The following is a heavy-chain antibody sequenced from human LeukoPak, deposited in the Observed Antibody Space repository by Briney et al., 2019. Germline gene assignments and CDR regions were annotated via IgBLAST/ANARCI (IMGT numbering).Heavy chain of an antibody. CDR2: IYHSGST. J-gene: IGHJ4*02. D-gene: IGHD6-13*01. CDR1: GYSISSGYY. Sequence: PSETLSLTCAVSGYSISSGYYWGWIRQPPGKGLEWIGSIYHSGSTYYNPSLKSRVTISVDTSKNQFSLKLSSVTAADTAVYYCARAESYSSSWFDCWGQGTLVTVSS. V-gene: IGHV4-38-2*01. CDR3: ARAESYSSSWFDC.